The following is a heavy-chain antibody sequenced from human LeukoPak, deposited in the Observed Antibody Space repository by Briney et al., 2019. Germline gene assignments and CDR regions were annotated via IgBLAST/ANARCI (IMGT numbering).Heavy chain of an antibody. CDR1: GFTVTDYA. D-gene: IGHD1-26*01. V-gene: IGHV3-23*01. CDR2: ISASGGMT. J-gene: IGHJ4*02. CDR3: AKDRSIGTYYTFDH. Sequence: HPGGSLRLSCAASGFTVTDYAMTWVRQAPGKGLEWVSSISASGGMTYYADSVKGRFTVSRDNSKNSLYLQMNSLTAADTAVYYCAKDRSIGTYYTFDHWGQGTLVTVSS.